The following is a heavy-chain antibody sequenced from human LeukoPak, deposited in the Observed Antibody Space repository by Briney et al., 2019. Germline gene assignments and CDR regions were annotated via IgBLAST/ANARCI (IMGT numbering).Heavy chain of an antibody. J-gene: IGHJ4*02. CDR1: GYTFTSYG. Sequence: ASVKVSCKASGYTFTSYGISWVRQAPGQGLEWMGWISAYNGNTNYAQKLQGRVTMTTDTSTSTAYMELRSLRSDDTAVYYCASTPYDSSGYPLYYFDYWGQGTLVTVSS. D-gene: IGHD3-22*01. CDR3: ASTPYDSSGYPLYYFDY. CDR2: ISAYNGNT. V-gene: IGHV1-18*01.